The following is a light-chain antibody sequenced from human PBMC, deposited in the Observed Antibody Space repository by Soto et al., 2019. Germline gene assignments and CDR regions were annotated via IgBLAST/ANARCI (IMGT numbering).Light chain of an antibody. CDR3: QQYAYSPGT. CDR1: ESVDSNY. V-gene: IGKV3-20*01. CDR2: GAS. Sequence: EIVLTQSPGTLSLSPGERATLSCRASESVDSNYLAWYQQKSGEAPRLLISGASSRATGLPDRFSGSGSGTDFTLTISRREPEDVAVYYCQQYAYSPGTFGQGTKVEIK. J-gene: IGKJ1*01.